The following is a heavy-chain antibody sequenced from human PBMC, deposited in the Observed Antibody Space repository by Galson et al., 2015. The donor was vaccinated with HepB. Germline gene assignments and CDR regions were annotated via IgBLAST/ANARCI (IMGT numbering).Heavy chain of an antibody. J-gene: IGHJ6*02. CDR3: ARDLSTDWDYYYYGMDV. Sequence: SLRLSCAASGFTFSSYGMHWVRQAPGKGLEWVAVIWYDGSNKYYADSVKGRFTISRDNSKNTLYLQMNSLRAEDTAVYYCARDLSTDWDYYYYGMDVWGQGTTVTVSS. V-gene: IGHV3-33*01. CDR2: IWYDGSNK. D-gene: IGHD1-1*01. CDR1: GFTFSSYG.